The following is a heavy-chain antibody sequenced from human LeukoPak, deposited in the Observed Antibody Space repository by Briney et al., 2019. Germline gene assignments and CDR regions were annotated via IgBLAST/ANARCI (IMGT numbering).Heavy chain of an antibody. V-gene: IGHV4-4*02. CDR3: ARDRGGSGYYSDAFDI. D-gene: IGHD3-22*01. Sequence: SGTLSLTCAVSCGSISSSNWWSWVRQPPGKGLEWIGEIYHSGSTNYNPSLKSRVTISVDKSKNQFSLKLSSVTAADTAVYYCARDRGGSGYYSDAFDIWGQGTMVTVSS. J-gene: IGHJ3*02. CDR2: IYHSGST. CDR1: CGSISSSNW.